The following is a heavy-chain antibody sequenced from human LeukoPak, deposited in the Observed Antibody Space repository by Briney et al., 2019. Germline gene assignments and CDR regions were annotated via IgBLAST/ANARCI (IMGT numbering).Heavy chain of an antibody. V-gene: IGHV3-23*01. CDR3: ATAPYLVLATAVPFPRSY. CDR1: GITLSNYG. J-gene: IGHJ4*02. CDR2: ISSSGGST. Sequence: PGGSLRLSCAVSGITLSNYGMSWVGQAPGKGLEWVSDISSSGGSTYYADSVKGRFTISRDNSKNTLYLQMKSLRAEDTAIYYCATAPYLVLATAVPFPRSYWGQGTLVAVSS. D-gene: IGHD2-2*02.